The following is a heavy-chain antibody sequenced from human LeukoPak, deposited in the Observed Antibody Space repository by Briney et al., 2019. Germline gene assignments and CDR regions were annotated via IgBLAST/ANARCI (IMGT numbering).Heavy chain of an antibody. CDR2: ISYDGSNK. Sequence: GGSLRLSCAASGFTFSSYGMHWVRQTPGKGLEWVAVISYDGSNKYYADSVKGRFTISRDNAKNSLYLQMNNLRAEDTAVYYCAGERPGFGQFFSYFQYWGQGSLVTVSS. CDR1: GFTFSSYG. V-gene: IGHV3-30*03. CDR3: AGERPGFGQFFSYFQY. D-gene: IGHD3-10*01. J-gene: IGHJ4*02.